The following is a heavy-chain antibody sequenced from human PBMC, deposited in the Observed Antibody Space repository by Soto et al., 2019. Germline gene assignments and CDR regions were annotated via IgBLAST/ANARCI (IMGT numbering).Heavy chain of an antibody. CDR3: AKNFDHPALWFGETYAFDI. Sequence: EVQLLESGGGLVQPGGSLRLSCAASGFTFSSYAMSWVRQAPGKGLEWVSAISGSGGITYYADSVKGRFTISRDNSKNTLYLQMNSLRAEDTAVYYCAKNFDHPALWFGETYAFDIWGQGTMVTVSS. CDR2: ISGSGGIT. D-gene: IGHD3-10*01. V-gene: IGHV3-23*01. J-gene: IGHJ3*02. CDR1: GFTFSSYA.